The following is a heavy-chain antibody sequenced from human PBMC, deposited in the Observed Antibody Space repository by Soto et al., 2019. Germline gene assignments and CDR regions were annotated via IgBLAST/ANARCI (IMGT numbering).Heavy chain of an antibody. J-gene: IGHJ5*01. D-gene: IGHD3-22*01. CDR1: GFSISSYG. Sequence: LRLSCAASGFSISSYGTHWVRQAPGKGLDWVAVLAYDGSEKHFADSVRGRFTISRDDSKNTLYLQMDSLIPEDTAMYYCAKASGSRGYVNWFESWGQGTLVTVS. CDR3: AKASGSRGYVNWFES. CDR2: LAYDGSEK. V-gene: IGHV3-30*18.